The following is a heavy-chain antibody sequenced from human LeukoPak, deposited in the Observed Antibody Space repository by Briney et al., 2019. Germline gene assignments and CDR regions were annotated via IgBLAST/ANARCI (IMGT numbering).Heavy chain of an antibody. CDR3: ARDVWSGMIDY. D-gene: IGHD3-22*01. V-gene: IGHV4-34*01. J-gene: IGHJ4*02. CDR1: GGSFSGYY. Sequence: SETLSLTCAVYGGSFSGYYWSWIRQTPGKGLEWIGEINHSGSTNYNPSLKSRVTISVDTSKNQFSLKLSSVTAADTAVYYCARDVWSGMIDYWGQGTLVTVSS. CDR2: INHSGST.